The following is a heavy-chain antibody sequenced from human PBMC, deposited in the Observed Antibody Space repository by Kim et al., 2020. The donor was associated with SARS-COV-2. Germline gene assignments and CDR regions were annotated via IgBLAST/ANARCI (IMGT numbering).Heavy chain of an antibody. CDR2: VFFNGVS. J-gene: IGHJ4*02. CDR1: GDSVSSPSYY. CDR3: ARLHGKTSVARYYFDS. Sequence: SETLSLTCNVSGDSVSSPSYYWGWIRQPPGKGLEWLATVFFNGVSSYETSLKSRLIISVDKSQNQFSLSLLSVTAADTAVYFCARLHGKTSVARYYFDSWGQGALVTVSS. V-gene: IGHV4-39*01.